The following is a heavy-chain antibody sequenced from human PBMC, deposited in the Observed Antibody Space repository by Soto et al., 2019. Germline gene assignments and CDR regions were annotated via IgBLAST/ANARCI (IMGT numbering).Heavy chain of an antibody. CDR3: ARVGLYYYYGMDV. J-gene: IGHJ6*02. CDR1: GYTFTSYY. V-gene: IGHV1-2*02. Sequence: ASVKVSCKASGYTFTSYYMHWVRQAPGQGLEWMGWINPNSGGTNYAQKFQGRVTMTRDTSISTAYMELSRLRSDDTAVYYCARVGLYYYYGMDVWGQGTTVTVSS. CDR2: INPNSGGT.